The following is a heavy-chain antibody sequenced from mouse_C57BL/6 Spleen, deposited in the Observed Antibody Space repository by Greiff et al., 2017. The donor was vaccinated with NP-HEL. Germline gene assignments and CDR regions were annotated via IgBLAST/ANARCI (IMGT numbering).Heavy chain of an antibody. Sequence: VQVVESGPELVKPGASVKISCKASGYAFSSSWMNWVKQRPGKGLEWIGRIYPGDGDTNYNGKFKGKATLTADKSSSTAYMQLSSLTSEDSAVYFCARAVDYWGQGTSVTVSS. CDR3: ARAVDY. CDR1: GYAFSSSW. J-gene: IGHJ4*01. V-gene: IGHV1-82*01. CDR2: IYPGDGDT.